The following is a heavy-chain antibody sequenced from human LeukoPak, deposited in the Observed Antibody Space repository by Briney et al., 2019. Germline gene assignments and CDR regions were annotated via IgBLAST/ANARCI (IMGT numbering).Heavy chain of an antibody. CDR3: ARAGMPVYYYYMDV. V-gene: IGHV3-23*01. CDR1: GFTFSTYE. J-gene: IGHJ6*03. CDR2: ISGSGGST. Sequence: GGSLRLSCAASGFTFSTYEMNWVRQAPGKGLEWVSAISGSGGSTYYADSVKGRFTISRDNAKNTLYLQMNSLRAEDTAVYYCARAGMPVYYYYMDVWGKGTTVTISS. D-gene: IGHD2-2*01.